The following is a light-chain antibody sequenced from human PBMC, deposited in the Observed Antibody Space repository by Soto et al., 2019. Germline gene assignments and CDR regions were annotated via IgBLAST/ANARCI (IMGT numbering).Light chain of an antibody. J-gene: IGKJ1*01. CDR3: QQYGSSPPERT. CDR1: QSVSSSY. V-gene: IGKV3-20*01. CDR2: GAS. Sequence: EIVLTQSPGTLSLSPGERATLSCRASQSVSSSYLAWYQQKPGQAPRLLIYGASSRATGIPDRFSGSGSGTDFTLTISRLKPEDFAVYYCQQYGSSPPERTFGQGTKVEIK.